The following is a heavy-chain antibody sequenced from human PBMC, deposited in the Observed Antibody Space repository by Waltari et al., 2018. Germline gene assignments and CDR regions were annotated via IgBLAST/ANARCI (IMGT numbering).Heavy chain of an antibody. CDR3: ARGGGDGYNYWFDP. V-gene: IGHV1-3*01. D-gene: IGHD5-12*01. J-gene: IGHJ5*02. Sequence: QVQLVQSGAEVKKPGASVKVSCKASGYTFTSYAMHWVRQAPGQRLEWMGWINAGNGKKKYSQKFQGRVTITRDTSASTAYMELSSLGSEDTAVYYCARGGGDGYNYWFDPWGQGTLVTVSS. CDR1: GYTFTSYA. CDR2: INAGNGKK.